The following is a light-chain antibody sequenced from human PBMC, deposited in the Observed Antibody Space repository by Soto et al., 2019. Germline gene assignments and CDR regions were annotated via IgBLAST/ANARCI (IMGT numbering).Light chain of an antibody. CDR2: NVF. V-gene: IGLV2-11*01. CDR1: GSDVGAYNY. Sequence: QSAPTQPRSVSGSPGQSVTISCTGTGSDVGAYNYVSWYQQYPGKVPKLIVYNVFKRPSGVPDRFSGSKSGNTASLTISGLQADDEADYYCCSYAGDASVFGGGTKLTVL. J-gene: IGLJ3*02. CDR3: CSYAGDASV.